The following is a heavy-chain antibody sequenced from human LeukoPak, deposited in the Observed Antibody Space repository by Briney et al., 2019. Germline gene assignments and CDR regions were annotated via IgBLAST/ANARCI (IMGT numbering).Heavy chain of an antibody. V-gene: IGHV1-69*04. CDR3: AREGYDSSSYYPDY. CDR1: GGTFSSYA. CDR2: IIPILGIA. D-gene: IGHD3-22*01. J-gene: IGHJ4*02. Sequence: SVKVSCKASGGTFSSYAISWVRQAPGQGLEWMGRIIPILGIANYAQKFQGRVTITADKSTSTAYMELSSLRSEDTAVYYCAREGYDSSSYYPDYWGQGTLVTVSS.